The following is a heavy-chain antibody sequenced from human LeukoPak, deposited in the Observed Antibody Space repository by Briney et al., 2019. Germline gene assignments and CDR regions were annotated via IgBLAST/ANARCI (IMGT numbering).Heavy chain of an antibody. D-gene: IGHD3-22*01. CDR1: GFTVSSNY. CDR2: IYSGGST. V-gene: IGHV3-66*01. J-gene: IGHJ4*02. Sequence: GGSLRLSCAASGFTVSSNYMSWVRQAPGKGLEWVSVIYSGGSTYYADSVKGRFTISRDNSKNTLYLQMNSLRAEDTAVYYCARDLNYYDSSGYVDYWGQGTLVTVSS. CDR3: ARDLNYYDSSGYVDY.